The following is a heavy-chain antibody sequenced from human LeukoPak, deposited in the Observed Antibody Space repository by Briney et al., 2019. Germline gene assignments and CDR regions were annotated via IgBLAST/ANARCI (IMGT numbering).Heavy chain of an antibody. V-gene: IGHV4-4*07. J-gene: IGHJ6*03. CDR2: IYTSGST. Sequence: PSETLSLTCTLSGGSISSYYWSWIRQPAGKGLEWIGRIYTSGSTNYNPSLKSRVTMSVDTSKNQFSLKLSSVTAADTAVYYCARGPGQLLVGYYYYYMDVWGKGTTVTVSS. CDR3: ARGPGQLLVGYYYYYMDV. D-gene: IGHD2-2*01. CDR1: GGSISSYY.